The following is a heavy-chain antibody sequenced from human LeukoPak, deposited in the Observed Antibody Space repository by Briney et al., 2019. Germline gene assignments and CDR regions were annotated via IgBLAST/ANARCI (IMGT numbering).Heavy chain of an antibody. Sequence: QAGRSLRLSCAASGFTFSSYGMNWVRQAPGKGLEWVSYISSSSSTIYYADSVQGRFTISRDNAKNSLYLQMNSLRDEDTAVYYCARDHSSDWYSLVVTSEYFQYWGQGTLVTVSS. V-gene: IGHV3-48*02. CDR2: ISSSSSTI. CDR3: ARDHSSDWYSLVVTSEYFQY. D-gene: IGHD6-19*01. CDR1: GFTFSSYG. J-gene: IGHJ1*01.